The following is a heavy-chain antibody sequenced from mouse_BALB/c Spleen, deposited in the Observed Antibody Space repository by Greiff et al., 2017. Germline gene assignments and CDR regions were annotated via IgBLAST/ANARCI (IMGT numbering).Heavy chain of an antibody. Sequence: EVQLQESGTVLARPGASVKMSCKASGYSFTSYWMHWVKQRPGQGLEWIGAIYPGNSDTSYNQKFKGKAKLTAVTSASTAYMELSSLTNEDSAVYYCTRDSSGLAPWFAYWGQGTLVTVSA. J-gene: IGHJ3*01. D-gene: IGHD3-2*01. CDR3: TRDSSGLAPWFAY. V-gene: IGHV1-5*01. CDR2: IYPGNSDT. CDR1: GYSFTSYW.